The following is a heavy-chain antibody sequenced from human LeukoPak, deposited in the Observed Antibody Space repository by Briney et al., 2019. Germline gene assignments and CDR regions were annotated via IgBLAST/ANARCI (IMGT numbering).Heavy chain of an antibody. J-gene: IGHJ5*02. V-gene: IGHV4-39*07. D-gene: IGHD6-13*01. Sequence: SETLSLTCTVSGGSISSSSYYWGWIRQPPGKGLEWIGSIYSNGNTYYNPSLKSRVTISVDTSKNQFSLKLSSVTAADTAVYYCARSQGSLNAWGQGTLVTVSS. CDR3: ARSQGSLNA. CDR2: IYSNGNT. CDR1: GGSISSSSYY.